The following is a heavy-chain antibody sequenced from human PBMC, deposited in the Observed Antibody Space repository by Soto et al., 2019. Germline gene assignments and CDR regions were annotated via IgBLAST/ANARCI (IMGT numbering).Heavy chain of an antibody. CDR2: ISAYNGNT. CDR3: ARGVRDIVVVPASPNLLFDP. Sequence: ASVKVSCKASGYTFTSYGISWVRQAPGQGLEWMGWISAYNGNTNYAQKLQGRVTMTTDTSTSTAYMELRSLRSDDTAVYYCARGVRDIVVVPASPNLLFDPWGQGTLVTVSS. D-gene: IGHD2-2*01. J-gene: IGHJ5*02. CDR1: GYTFTSYG. V-gene: IGHV1-18*01.